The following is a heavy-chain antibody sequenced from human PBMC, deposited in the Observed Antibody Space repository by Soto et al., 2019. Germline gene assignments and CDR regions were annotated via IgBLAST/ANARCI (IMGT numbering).Heavy chain of an antibody. V-gene: IGHV5-51*01. CDR1: GYSFTSYW. Sequence: GESLKISCKGSGYSFTSYWIGWVRQMPGKGLEWMGIMYLGGSDTRYSPSFQGQVTISADKSISTAYLQWSSLKASDSAMYYCAGRYYDSSGYPLDAFDLWGQGTMVTVSS. CDR3: AGRYYDSSGYPLDAFDL. D-gene: IGHD3-22*01. CDR2: MYLGGSDT. J-gene: IGHJ3*01.